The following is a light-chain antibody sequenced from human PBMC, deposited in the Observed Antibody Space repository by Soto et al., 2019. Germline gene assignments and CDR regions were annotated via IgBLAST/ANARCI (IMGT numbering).Light chain of an antibody. CDR2: DAS. V-gene: IGKV1-5*01. J-gene: IGKJ5*01. CDR1: QSISSW. CDR3: QQYNSYRT. Sequence: DIQMTQSPSTLSASVGDRVTITCRASQSISSWLAWYQQKPGKAPKLLIYDASSLESGVPSRFSGSGSGTEFTLTIRSLQPDDFATYYCQQYNSYRTFGQGTRLEIK.